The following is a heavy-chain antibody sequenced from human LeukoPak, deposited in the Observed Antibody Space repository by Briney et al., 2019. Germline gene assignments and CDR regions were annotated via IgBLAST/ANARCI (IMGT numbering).Heavy chain of an antibody. J-gene: IGHJ4*01. CDR3: AKGAEMATIYFFDC. D-gene: IGHD5-24*01. Sequence: GGSLRLSCAASGFTFDDYAMHWVRQAPGRGLEWVSGISWNSGSIGYADSVKGRFTISRDNAKNSLYLQMNSLRAEDTALYYCAKGAEMATIYFFDCWSQGTLVTVSS. CDR1: GFTFDDYA. V-gene: IGHV3-9*01. CDR2: ISWNSGSI.